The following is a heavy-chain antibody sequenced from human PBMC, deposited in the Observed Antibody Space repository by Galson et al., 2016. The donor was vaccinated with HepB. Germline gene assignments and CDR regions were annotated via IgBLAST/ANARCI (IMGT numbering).Heavy chain of an antibody. V-gene: IGHV1-24*01. CDR3: ATVALGGVMPFDY. CDR1: GYSLSELS. J-gene: IGHJ4*02. D-gene: IGHD3-16*01. Sequence: SVKVSCKVSGYSLSELSMHWVRQAPGKGLEWMGGFDPDYGETVDSQKFQGRVSLTEDTSAGTAYMDLNSLTFEDTAVYYCATVALGGVMPFDYWGQGSLVTVAS. CDR2: FDPDYGET.